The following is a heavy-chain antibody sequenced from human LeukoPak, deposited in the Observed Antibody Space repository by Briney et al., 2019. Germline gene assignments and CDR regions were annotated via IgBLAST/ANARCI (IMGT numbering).Heavy chain of an antibody. D-gene: IGHD1-26*01. CDR3: ARHARGSYYDYYYYYYMDV. V-gene: IGHV5-51*01. Sequence: GESLKISCKGSKYSFTNYWIGWVRQMPGKGLQWMGIIYPGDSDTRYSPSFKGQVTISADKSISTAYLQWSSLKASDTAMYYCARHARGSYYDYYYYYYMDVWGKGTTVTVSS. CDR2: IYPGDSDT. J-gene: IGHJ6*03. CDR1: KYSFTNYW.